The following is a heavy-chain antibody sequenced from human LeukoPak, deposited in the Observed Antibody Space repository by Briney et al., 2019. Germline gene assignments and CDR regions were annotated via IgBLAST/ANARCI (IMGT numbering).Heavy chain of an antibody. CDR2: IFYTAIT. V-gene: IGHV4-59*08. J-gene: IGHJ2*01. CDR1: GGSVSPHY. Sequence: SETLSLTCTVSGGSVSPHYWSWIRQPPGRGLEWIGYIFYTAITNYNPSLKSHVTISVDTSRNQLYLELSSVTAADTAVYFCATGYGGNSGSWYFNLWGRGTLVAVSS. D-gene: IGHD4-23*01. CDR3: ATGYGGNSGSWYFNL.